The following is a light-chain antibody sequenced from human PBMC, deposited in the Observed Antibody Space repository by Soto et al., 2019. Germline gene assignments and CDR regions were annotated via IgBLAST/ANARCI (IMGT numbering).Light chain of an antibody. Sequence: EIVLTQSPATLSLSPGERAALSCRASQSISSYLAWYQQKPGQAPRLLISDASTRATGIPARFSGSGSGTDFTLTISSLEPEVFAVYYCQQRSNWPRTFGQGTKLEIK. CDR1: QSISSY. CDR3: QQRSNWPRT. J-gene: IGKJ2*01. V-gene: IGKV3-11*01. CDR2: DAS.